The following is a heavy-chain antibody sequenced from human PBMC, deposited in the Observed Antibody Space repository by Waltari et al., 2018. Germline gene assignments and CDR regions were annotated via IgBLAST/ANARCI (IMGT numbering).Heavy chain of an antibody. Sequence: PGQGLEWMGGIIPIFGTANYAQKFQGRVTITADESTSTAYMELSSLRSEDTAVYYCARAGYSGYDYPDYFDYWGQGTLVTVSS. CDR3: ARAGYSGYDYPDYFDY. J-gene: IGHJ4*02. V-gene: IGHV1-69*01. CDR2: IIPIFGTA. D-gene: IGHD5-12*01.